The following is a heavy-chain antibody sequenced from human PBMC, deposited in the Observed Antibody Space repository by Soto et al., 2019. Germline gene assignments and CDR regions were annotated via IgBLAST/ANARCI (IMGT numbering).Heavy chain of an antibody. J-gene: IGHJ4*02. CDR2: IYWDDDK. D-gene: IGHD3-10*01. V-gene: IGHV2-5*02. CDR1: GFSLSTSGVG. CDR3: AHLGHYYGSGSYVGGSLDY. Sequence: QITLKESGPTLVKPTQTLTLTCTFSGFSLSTSGVGVGWIRQPPGKALEWLALIYWDDDKRYSPSLKSRLTITKDPSKNQVVLTMTNMDPVDTATYYCAHLGHYYGSGSYVGGSLDYWGQGTLVTVSS.